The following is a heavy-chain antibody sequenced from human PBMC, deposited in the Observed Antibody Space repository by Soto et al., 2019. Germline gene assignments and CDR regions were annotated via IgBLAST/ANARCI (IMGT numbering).Heavy chain of an antibody. CDR3: ARLGSRSSRVV. CDR1: GYHFPSYV. Sequence: VKSFRQASGYHFPSYVLSWVWQGPGQGLGWMGWISAYRGYPVYAQKLKGRGTRTADTSPSTAYMDLRSLRSDDTAVYYCARLGSRSSRVVWG. V-gene: IGHV1-18*01. CDR2: ISAYRGYP. D-gene: IGHD6-6*01. J-gene: IGHJ6*02.